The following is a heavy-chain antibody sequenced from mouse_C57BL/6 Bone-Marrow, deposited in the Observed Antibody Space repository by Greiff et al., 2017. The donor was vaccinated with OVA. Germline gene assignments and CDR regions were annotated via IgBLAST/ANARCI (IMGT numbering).Heavy chain of an antibody. CDR2: IYPRSGNT. J-gene: IGHJ3*01. V-gene: IGHV1-81*01. Sequence: QLQQSGAELARPGASVKLSCKASGYTFTSYGISRVKQRTGQGLEWIGEIYPRSGNTYYNEKFKGKATLTADKSSSTAYMELRSLTSEDSAVYFCARRGLGWFAYWGQGTLVTVSA. CDR3: ARRGLGWFAY. CDR1: GYTFTSYG.